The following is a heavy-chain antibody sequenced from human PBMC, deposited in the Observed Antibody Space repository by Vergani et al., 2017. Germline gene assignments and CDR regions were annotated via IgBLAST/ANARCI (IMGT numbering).Heavy chain of an antibody. CDR2: INPSGGST. J-gene: IGHJ3*02. Sequence: QVQLVQSGAEVKKPGASVKVSCKASGYTFTSYYMHWVRQAPGQGLEWMGIINPSGGSTSYAQKFQGRVTMTRDTSTSTVYMELSSLRSEDTAVYYCARDGASGYSSGWYDAFDIWGQGTMVTVSS. D-gene: IGHD6-19*01. CDR1: GYTFTSYY. CDR3: ARDGASGYSSGWYDAFDI. V-gene: IGHV1-46*01.